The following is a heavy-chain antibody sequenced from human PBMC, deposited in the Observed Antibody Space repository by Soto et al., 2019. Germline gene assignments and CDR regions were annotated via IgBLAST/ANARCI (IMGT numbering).Heavy chain of an antibody. V-gene: IGHV4-59*01. J-gene: IGHJ6*04. CDR3: GGAYGGGHNGLDV. D-gene: IGHD5-12*01. Sequence: SETLSLTCTASGGSIRSYYWTWIRQPPGKGLELIGYIYYSGSTRYNPSLKSRVTISVDMSKNPSSVKLGSVIAADTAVYYSGGAYGGGHNGLDVWGKGTAVTISS. CDR2: IYYSGST. CDR1: GGSIRSYY.